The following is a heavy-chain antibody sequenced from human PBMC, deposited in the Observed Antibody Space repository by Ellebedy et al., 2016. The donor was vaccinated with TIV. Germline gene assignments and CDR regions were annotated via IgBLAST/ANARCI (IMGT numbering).Heavy chain of an antibody. CDR1: GGSFSGYY. Sequence: SETLSLTXAVYGGSFSGYYWTWIRQPPGKGLEWIGEINHSGSTNYNPSLKSRVTISVDTSKNQFSLKLSSVTAADTAVYYCATLARDYWGQGTLVTVSS. D-gene: IGHD3-16*01. CDR3: ATLARDY. CDR2: INHSGST. V-gene: IGHV4-34*01. J-gene: IGHJ4*02.